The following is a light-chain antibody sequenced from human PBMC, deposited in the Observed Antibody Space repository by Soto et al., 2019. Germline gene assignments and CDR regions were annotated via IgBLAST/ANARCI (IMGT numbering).Light chain of an antibody. CDR2: DAS. CDR3: QQYDTYLRT. V-gene: IGKV1-5*01. CDR1: QSISAW. Sequence: DIQMTQSPSTLSVSVGDRVTITCRASQSISAWLAWYQQKPGRAPKLLIYDASNLQSGVPSRFSGSGSGTEFTLTIDSLQPDDFATYYCQQYDTYLRTFGQGTKV. J-gene: IGKJ1*01.